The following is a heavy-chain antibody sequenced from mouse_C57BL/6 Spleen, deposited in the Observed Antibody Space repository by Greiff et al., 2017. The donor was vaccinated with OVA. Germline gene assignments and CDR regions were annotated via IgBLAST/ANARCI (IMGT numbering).Heavy chain of an antibody. Sequence: EVQLQESGPGLVKPSQSLSLTCSVTGYSITSGYYWNWIRQFPGNKLEWMGYISYDGSNNYNPSLKNRISITRDTSKNQFFLKLNSVTTEDTATYYCARGGDPVYFDYWGQGTTLTVSA. CDR2: ISYDGSN. CDR1: GYSITSGYY. J-gene: IGHJ2*01. CDR3: ARGGDPVYFDY. D-gene: IGHD3-3*01. V-gene: IGHV3-6*01.